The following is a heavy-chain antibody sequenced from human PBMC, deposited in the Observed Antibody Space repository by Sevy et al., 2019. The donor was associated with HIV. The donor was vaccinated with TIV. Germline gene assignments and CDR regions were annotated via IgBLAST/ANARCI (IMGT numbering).Heavy chain of an antibody. CDR1: GFTFSTYR. CDR3: ARVGIFEGSESHFRFIDY. D-gene: IGHD3-10*01. CDR2: INQDGSKK. Sequence: GESLKISCAASGFTFSTYRMTWVRQAPGKGLEWVANINQDGSKKNYVDSMKGRFTISRDNAKNSLYVQMNSLRAEDTAVYYCARVGIFEGSESHFRFIDYWGQGILVTVSS. V-gene: IGHV3-7*01. J-gene: IGHJ4*02.